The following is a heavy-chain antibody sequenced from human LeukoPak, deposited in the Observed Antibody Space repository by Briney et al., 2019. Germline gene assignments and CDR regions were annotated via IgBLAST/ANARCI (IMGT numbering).Heavy chain of an antibody. CDR1: GGSISSSSYY. J-gene: IGHJ4*02. D-gene: IGHD3-22*01. V-gene: IGHV4-39*01. Sequence: SETLSLTCTVSGGSISSSSYYWGWNRQPPGKGLEWIGSIYYSGSTYYNPSLKSRVTISVDTSKNQFPLKLSSVTAADTAVYYCARQPSYDSSGYCDYWGQGTLVTVSS. CDR2: IYYSGST. CDR3: ARQPSYDSSGYCDY.